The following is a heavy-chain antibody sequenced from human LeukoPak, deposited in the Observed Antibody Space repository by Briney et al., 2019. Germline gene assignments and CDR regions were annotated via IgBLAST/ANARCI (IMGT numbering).Heavy chain of an antibody. CDR1: GYTFTGYY. CDR2: INPNSGDT. V-gene: IGHV1-2*06. J-gene: IGHJ4*02. CDR3: GTAFGVMDLDY. Sequence: ASVKVSCKASGYTFTGYYMHWVRLAPGQGLEWMGQINPNSGDTNYAQKFQGRVTMTRDTSISTAYMELSRLRSDDTAVYFCGTAFGVMDLDYWGQGTLVTVSS. D-gene: IGHD3-3*01.